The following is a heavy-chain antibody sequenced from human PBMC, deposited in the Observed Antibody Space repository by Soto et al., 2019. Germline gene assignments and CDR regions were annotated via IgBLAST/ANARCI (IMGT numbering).Heavy chain of an antibody. Sequence: GASVKVSCKASGGTFSSYAISWVRQAPGQGLEWMGGIIPIFGTANYAQKFQGRVTITADESTSTAYMELSSLRSEDTAVYYCARDHSLVERTFDAFDIWGQGTMVTVSS. CDR2: IIPIFGTA. V-gene: IGHV1-69*13. D-gene: IGHD1-1*01. J-gene: IGHJ3*02. CDR1: GGTFSSYA. CDR3: ARDHSLVERTFDAFDI.